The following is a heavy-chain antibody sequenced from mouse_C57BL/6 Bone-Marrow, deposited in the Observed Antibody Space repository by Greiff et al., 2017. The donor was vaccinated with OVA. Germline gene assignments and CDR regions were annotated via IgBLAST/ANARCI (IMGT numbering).Heavy chain of an antibody. Sequence: VQLKESGGDLVKPGGSLKLSCAASGFTFSSYGMSWVRQTPDKRLEWVATISSGGSYTYYPDSVKGRFTISRDNAKNTLYLQMSSLESEDTAMYYCARQEAVVATDYWGQGTTLTVSS. J-gene: IGHJ2*01. CDR1: GFTFSSYG. D-gene: IGHD1-1*01. CDR2: ISSGGSYT. V-gene: IGHV5-6*01. CDR3: ARQEAVVATDY.